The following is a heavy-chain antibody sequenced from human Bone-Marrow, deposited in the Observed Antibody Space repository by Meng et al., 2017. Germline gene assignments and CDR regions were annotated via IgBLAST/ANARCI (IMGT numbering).Heavy chain of an antibody. CDR1: GFTFSSYG. Sequence: GESLKISCAASGFTFSSYGMHWVRQAPGKGLEWVGWINPNSGGTNYAQKFQGRVTMTRDTSISTAYMELSRLRSDDTAVYYCAREPSLPGVAVAGSPYYYYGMDVWGQGTTVTVSS. CDR2: INPNSGGT. J-gene: IGHJ6*02. CDR3: AREPSLPGVAVAGSPYYYYGMDV. V-gene: IGHV1-2*02. D-gene: IGHD6-19*01.